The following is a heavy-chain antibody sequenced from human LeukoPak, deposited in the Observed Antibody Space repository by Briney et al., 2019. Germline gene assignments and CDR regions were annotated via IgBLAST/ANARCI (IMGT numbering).Heavy chain of an antibody. V-gene: IGHV4-4*07. CDR3: ARTHYYYGMDV. CDR1: GGSINSYY. J-gene: IGHJ6*02. CDR2: IYSSGST. Sequence: SETLSLTCTVSGGSINSYYWSWIRQPAGEGLEWIGRIYSSGSTNYNPSLKSRVTMSVHTSQNQFSLILSSVTAADTAVYYCARTHYYYGMDVWGQGTTVTVSS.